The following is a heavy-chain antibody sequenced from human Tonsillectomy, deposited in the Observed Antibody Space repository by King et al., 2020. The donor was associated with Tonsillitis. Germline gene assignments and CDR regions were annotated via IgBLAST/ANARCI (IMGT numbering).Heavy chain of an antibody. CDR3: ARAVPNYDILTGFSYDYFDY. CDR2: INPNSGDT. J-gene: IGHJ4*02. CDR1: GYTFTAYY. V-gene: IGHV1-2*02. D-gene: IGHD3-9*01. Sequence: QLVQSGAEVKKPGASVKVSCKASGYTFTAYYMHWERQAPGQGLEWMGWINPNSGDTNYAQNFQGRVTMPRDTSISTAYMELSRLRSDDTAVYYCARAVPNYDILTGFSYDYFDYWGQGTLVTASS.